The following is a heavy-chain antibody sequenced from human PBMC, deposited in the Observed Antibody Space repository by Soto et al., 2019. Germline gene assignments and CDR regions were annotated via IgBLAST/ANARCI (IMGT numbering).Heavy chain of an antibody. J-gene: IGHJ6*02. CDR2: IWYDGSNK. Sequence: PGGSLRLSCAAPGFTFSSYGMHWVRQAPGKGLEWVAVIWYDGSNKYYADSVKGRFTISRDNSKNTLYLQMNSLRAEDTAVYYCARDAVVTKYYYYYGMDVWGQGTTVTVSS. CDR1: GFTFSSYG. D-gene: IGHD2-15*01. V-gene: IGHV3-33*01. CDR3: ARDAVVTKYYYYYGMDV.